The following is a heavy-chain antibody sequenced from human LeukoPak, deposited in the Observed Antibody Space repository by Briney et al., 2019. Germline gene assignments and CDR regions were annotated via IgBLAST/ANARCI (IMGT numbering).Heavy chain of an antibody. V-gene: IGHV3-48*03. CDR2: ISSSGSTTV. CDR3: ARTYYYGSGSFAFDI. J-gene: IGHJ3*02. CDR1: GFTFSGYA. D-gene: IGHD3-10*01. Sequence: TGGSLRLSCAASGFTFSGYAMNWVRQAPGKGLEWVSYISSSGSTTVYYADSVKGRFTISRDNARTSLYLQMSSLRAEDTAVYYCARTYYYGSGSFAFDIWGQGTMVAVSS.